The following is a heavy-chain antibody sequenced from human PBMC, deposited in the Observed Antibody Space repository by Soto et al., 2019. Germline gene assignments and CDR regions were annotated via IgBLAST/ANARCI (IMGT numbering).Heavy chain of an antibody. D-gene: IGHD1-26*01. J-gene: IGHJ4*02. CDR1: GVSVSSGSHY. CDR3: ARDTLGYSRSQFFDH. Sequence: QVQLQESGPGLVKPSETLSVTCSVSGVSVSSGSHYWSWIRQSPGKGLGGIGFIYYSGSTNYNPSLKCRVTISVDTSKNQSYLKVTSVTAADTAMYFCARDTLGYSRSQFFDHWGQGTLVTVSS. CDR2: IYYSGST. V-gene: IGHV4-61*01.